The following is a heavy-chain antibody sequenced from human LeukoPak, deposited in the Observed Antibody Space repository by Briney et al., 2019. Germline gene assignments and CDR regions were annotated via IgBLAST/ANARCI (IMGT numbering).Heavy chain of an antibody. D-gene: IGHD5-18*01. CDR2: ISGSGGST. Sequence: GGSLRLSCAASGFTFRSHDMSWVRQAPGKGLEWVSGISGSGGSTFYADSVKGRFTISRDNSKNTLYLQMNSLRAEDTAVYYCASGYSYGYLNYWGQGTLVTVSS. CDR1: GFTFRSHD. CDR3: ASGYSYGYLNY. V-gene: IGHV3-23*01. J-gene: IGHJ4*02.